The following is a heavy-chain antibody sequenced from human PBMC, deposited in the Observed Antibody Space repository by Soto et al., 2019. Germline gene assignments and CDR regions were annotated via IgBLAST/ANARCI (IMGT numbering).Heavy chain of an antibody. J-gene: IGHJ4*02. V-gene: IGHV4-34*01. D-gene: IGHD3-10*01. CDR3: ARGLRRVHFDY. Sequence: QVQLQQWGAGLLKPSETLSLTCAVYGGSFSGYYWSWIRQPPGKGLEWIGEINHSRSTNYNPSLKSRVTISVDTSKNQFSLKLSSVTAADTAVYYCARGLRRVHFDYWGQGTLVTVSS. CDR1: GGSFSGYY. CDR2: INHSRST.